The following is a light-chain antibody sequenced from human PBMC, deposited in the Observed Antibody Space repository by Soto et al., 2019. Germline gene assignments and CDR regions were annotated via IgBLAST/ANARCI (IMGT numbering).Light chain of an antibody. V-gene: IGKV3-15*01. Sequence: EIVMTQSPATLSVSPGERATLSCRASQSVSSNLAWYQQKPGQAPRLLIYGASTRATGIPARFSGSGSGTAFTLIISSLQSEDFAVYYCQQYNNWPLTFGGGTKVEIK. J-gene: IGKJ4*01. CDR1: QSVSSN. CDR2: GAS. CDR3: QQYNNWPLT.